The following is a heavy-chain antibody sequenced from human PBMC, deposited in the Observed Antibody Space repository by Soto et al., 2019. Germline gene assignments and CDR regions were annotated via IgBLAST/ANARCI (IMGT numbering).Heavy chain of an antibody. Sequence: EVQLLESGGGLVQPGGSLRLSCAASGFTFSSYAMSWVRQAPGKGLDWVSAISGSGGRTYYADSVKGRFTISRDNSKKALYLQMNIQRAEDTAVYYCAKTGHSRVVVPDAIYYYYNDMAVWGKGTTVNVSS. CDR2: ISGSGGRT. D-gene: IGHD2-2*01. V-gene: IGHV3-23*01. CDR1: GFTFSSYA. CDR3: AKTGHSRVVVPDAIYYYYNDMAV. J-gene: IGHJ6*03.